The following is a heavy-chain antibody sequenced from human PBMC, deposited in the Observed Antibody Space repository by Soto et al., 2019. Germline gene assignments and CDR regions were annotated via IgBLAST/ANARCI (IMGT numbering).Heavy chain of an antibody. D-gene: IGHD3-22*01. CDR1: GGSFSGYY. V-gene: IGHV4-34*01. J-gene: IGHJ4*02. Sequence: SETLSLTCAVYGGSFSGYYWSWIRQPPGKGLEWIGEINHSGSTNYNPSLKSRVTISVDTSKNQFSLQLNSVAPEDTAVYYCARESSHYYDSSGYLVYWGQGTLVTVSS. CDR2: INHSGST. CDR3: ARESSHYYDSSGYLVY.